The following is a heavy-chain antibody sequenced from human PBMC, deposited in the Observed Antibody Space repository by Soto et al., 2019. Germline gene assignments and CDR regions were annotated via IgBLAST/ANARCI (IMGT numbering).Heavy chain of an antibody. CDR1: SYSFTSDG. CDR2: ISAYNGNT. J-gene: IGHJ6*02. V-gene: IGHV1-18*01. D-gene: IGHD2-21*02. CDR3: ARDVVTRYYYSGMDV. Sequence: LVKVYFKAASYSFTSDGISWVRQAPGQGLEWMGWISAYNGNTNYAQKLQGRVTMTTDTSTSTAYMGLRSLRSDDTAVYYCARDVVTRYYYSGMDVWGQGATVTVSS.